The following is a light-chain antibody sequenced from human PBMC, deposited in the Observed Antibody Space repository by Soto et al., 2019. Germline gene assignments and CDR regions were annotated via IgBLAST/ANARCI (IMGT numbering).Light chain of an antibody. Sequence: QSALTQPASVSGSPGQSITVSCTGTSSDVGGYNYVSWYQQHPGKAPKLMIYEVSYRPSGVSNRFSGSKSGNTASLTISGLQAEDEADYYCNSYTSSSTLAFGGGTKLTVL. CDR1: SSDVGGYNY. V-gene: IGLV2-14*01. CDR2: EVS. J-gene: IGLJ2*01. CDR3: NSYTSSSTLA.